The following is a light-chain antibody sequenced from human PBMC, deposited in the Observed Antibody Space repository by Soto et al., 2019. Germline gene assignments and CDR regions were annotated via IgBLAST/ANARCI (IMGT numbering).Light chain of an antibody. Sequence: DIQMTQSPASLAASLGDRVTISCRASQTIGNYLNWYHQKPGKAPKLLIYASSTLQSGVPSTFSGSGSGTEFTLTISSLQPEDFGTYYCQQSYNTPFTFGPVTKVDIK. CDR1: QTIGNY. CDR3: QQSYNTPFT. J-gene: IGKJ3*01. V-gene: IGKV1-39*01. CDR2: ASS.